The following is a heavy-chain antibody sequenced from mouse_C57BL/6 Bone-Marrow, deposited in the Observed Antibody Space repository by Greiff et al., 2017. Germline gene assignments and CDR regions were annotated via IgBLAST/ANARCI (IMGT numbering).Heavy chain of an antibody. D-gene: IGHD1-1*01. J-gene: IGHJ4*01. CDR2: ISSGGSYT. CDR1: GFTFSSYG. CDR3: ARRGPITTVVARGFYAMDY. V-gene: IGHV5-6*01. Sequence: VQLKESGGDLVKPGGSLKLSCAASGFTFSSYGMSWVRQTPDKRLEWVATISSGGSYTYYPDSVKGRFTISRDNAKNTLYLQMSSLKSEDTAMYYCARRGPITTVVARGFYAMDYWGQGTSVTVSS.